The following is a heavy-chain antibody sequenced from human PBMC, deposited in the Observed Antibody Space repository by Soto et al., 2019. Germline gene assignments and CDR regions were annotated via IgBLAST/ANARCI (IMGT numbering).Heavy chain of an antibody. J-gene: IGHJ6*02. V-gene: IGHV3-48*03. Sequence: EVQLMEYGGGLVQPGGSLRLSCVDSGVTFSSYEMNWVRQAPGKGLEWVSYISSGGGSGTYYADSVKGRFTISRDNAKSSLYLQMNSLRVEDTAIYYCARAHSGYKFGKGTYYQFYAMDVWGQGTTVTVSS. CDR2: ISSGGGSGT. CDR1: GVTFSSYE. D-gene: IGHD5-18*01. CDR3: ARAHSGYKFGKGTYYQFYAMDV.